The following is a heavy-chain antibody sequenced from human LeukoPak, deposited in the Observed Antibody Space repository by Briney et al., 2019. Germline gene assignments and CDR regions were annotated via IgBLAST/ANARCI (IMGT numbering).Heavy chain of an antibody. Sequence: SETLSFTCSVSGGSISSSSYYWSWIRQPPGKGLEWIGEINHSGSTNYNPSLQSRITISVDTSKNQFSLKLSSVTAADTAVYYCASNCSSTSCYTRGFAYWGQGTLVTVSS. V-gene: IGHV4-39*07. CDR1: GGSISSSSYY. J-gene: IGHJ4*02. CDR3: ASNCSSTSCYTRGFAY. CDR2: INHSGST. D-gene: IGHD2-2*02.